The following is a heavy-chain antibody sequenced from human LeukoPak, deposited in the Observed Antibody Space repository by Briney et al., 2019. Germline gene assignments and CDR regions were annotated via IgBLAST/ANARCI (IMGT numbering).Heavy chain of an antibody. V-gene: IGHV3-23*01. CDR3: AKGPSYYYDSSGYSDY. D-gene: IGHD3-22*01. Sequence: GGSLRLSCAASAFTFSSYAMNWVRQAPGKGLEWVSAISGSGGSTYYADSVKGRFTISRDNSKNTLYLQMNSLRAEDTAVYYCAKGPSYYYDSSGYSDYWGQGTLVTVSS. CDR1: AFTFSSYA. CDR2: ISGSGGST. J-gene: IGHJ4*02.